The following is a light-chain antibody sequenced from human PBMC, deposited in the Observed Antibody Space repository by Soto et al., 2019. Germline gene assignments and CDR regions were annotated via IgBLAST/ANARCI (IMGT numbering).Light chain of an antibody. CDR2: DVS. CDR3: SSYATSSILV. Sequence: QSALTQPASVSGSLGQSITISCTGTSSDVGGYDYVSWYQQHPGKAPKLIISDVSDRPSGVFHRFSGSKSGNTAFLTISGLHTEDEADYYCSSYATSSILVFGTGTKVTVL. CDR1: SSDVGGYDY. J-gene: IGLJ1*01. V-gene: IGLV2-14*01.